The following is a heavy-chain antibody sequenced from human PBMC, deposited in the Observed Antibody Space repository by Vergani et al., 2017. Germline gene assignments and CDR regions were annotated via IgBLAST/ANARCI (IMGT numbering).Heavy chain of an antibody. D-gene: IGHD1-1*01. V-gene: IGHV1-18*01. J-gene: IGHJ3*01. Sequence: QVQLVQSGAELKKPGASVSVSCKGSSHTFQTYGISWVRQAPGKGLEWMAWIRPYTGHTIYAQKFQDRVTMTADTSTNTAYMELRSLRSDDTAVYFCARVAPSNSEVTPTAFDVWGQGTMVTV. CDR1: SHTFQTYG. CDR3: ARVAPSNSEVTPTAFDV. CDR2: IRPYTGHT.